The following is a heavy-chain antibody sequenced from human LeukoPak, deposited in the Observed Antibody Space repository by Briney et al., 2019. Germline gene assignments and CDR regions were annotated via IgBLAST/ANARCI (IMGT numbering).Heavy chain of an antibody. CDR2: ISSSSSNT. J-gene: IGHJ6*02. CDR3: ARWGLYDFWSGYYDYYYYYGMDV. D-gene: IGHD3-3*01. Sequence: GGSLRLSCAASGFTFSSYSMNWVRQAPGKGLEWVSSISSSSSNTYYADSVKGRFTISRDNAKNSLYLQMNSLRAEDTAVYYCARWGLYDFWSGYYDYYYYYGMDVWGQGTTVTVSS. V-gene: IGHV3-21*01. CDR1: GFTFSSYS.